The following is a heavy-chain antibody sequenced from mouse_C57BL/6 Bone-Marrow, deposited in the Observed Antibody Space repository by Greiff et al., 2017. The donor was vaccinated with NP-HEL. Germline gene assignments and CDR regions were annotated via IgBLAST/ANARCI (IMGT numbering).Heavy chain of an antibody. CDR1: GFTFSSYT. Sequence: EVMLVESGGGLVKPGGSLKLSCAASGFTFSSYTMSWVRQTPEKRLEWVATISGGGGNTYYPDSVKGRFTISRDNAKNTLYLQMSSLRSEDTALYYCARQGPITTVVATNFDYWGQGTTLTVSS. CDR3: ARQGPITTVVATNFDY. V-gene: IGHV5-9*01. J-gene: IGHJ2*01. CDR2: ISGGGGNT. D-gene: IGHD1-1*01.